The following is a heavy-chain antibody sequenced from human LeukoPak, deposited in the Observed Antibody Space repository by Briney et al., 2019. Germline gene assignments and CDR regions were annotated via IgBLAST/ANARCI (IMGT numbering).Heavy chain of an antibody. CDR3: AKDQRYFDWLLLVDY. D-gene: IGHD3-9*01. CDR2: ISGSGGST. Sequence: PGGSLRLSCAASGFTFSSYAMSWVRQAPGKGLEWVSAISGSGGSTYYADSVKGRFTISRDNSKNTLYLQMNSLRAEDTAVYYCAKDQRYFDWLLLVDYWGQGTLVTVSS. CDR1: GFTFSSYA. J-gene: IGHJ4*02. V-gene: IGHV3-23*01.